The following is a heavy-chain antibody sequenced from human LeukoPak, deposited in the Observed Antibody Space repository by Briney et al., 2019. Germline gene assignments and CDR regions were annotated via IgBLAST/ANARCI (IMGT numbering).Heavy chain of an antibody. CDR2: ISSSSSYI. CDR1: GFTFSRYS. J-gene: IGHJ4*02. Sequence: GGSLRLSCAASGFTFSRYSLNWVRQAPGKGVEWVSSISSSSSYIYYADSVKGRFTISRDNAKNSLYLQMNSLRAEDTAVYYCARGNYDGQGSFDYWGQGTLVTVSS. V-gene: IGHV3-21*01. D-gene: IGHD4-23*01. CDR3: ARGNYDGQGSFDY.